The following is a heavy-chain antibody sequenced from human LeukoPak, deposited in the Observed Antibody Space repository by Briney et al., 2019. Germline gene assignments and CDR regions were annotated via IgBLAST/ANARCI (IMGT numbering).Heavy chain of an antibody. J-gene: IGHJ5*02. D-gene: IGHD3-22*01. CDR2: INHSGST. CDR3: AKDPGSYDSSGGS. CDR1: GGSFSGYY. Sequence: SETLSLTCAVYGGSFSGYYWSWIRQPPGKGLEWIGEINHSGSTNYNPSLKSRVTISVDTSKNQFSLKLSSVTAADTAVYYCAKDPGSYDSSGGSWGQGTLVTVSS. V-gene: IGHV4-34*01.